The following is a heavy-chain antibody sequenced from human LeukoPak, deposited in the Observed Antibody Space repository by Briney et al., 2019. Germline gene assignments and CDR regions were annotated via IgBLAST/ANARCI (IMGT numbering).Heavy chain of an antibody. Sequence: GGSLRLSCATSGFTFSNYAMSWVRQVPGKGLEWVSAISSGGGSTNYADSVKGRFTISRDNSKNTLYLQMSSLRAEDRALYYCAKRSCSGGSCNFDYWGQGTLVTVSS. V-gene: IGHV3-23*01. CDR1: GFTFSNYA. CDR3: AKRSCSGGSCNFDY. D-gene: IGHD2-15*01. J-gene: IGHJ4*02. CDR2: ISSGGGST.